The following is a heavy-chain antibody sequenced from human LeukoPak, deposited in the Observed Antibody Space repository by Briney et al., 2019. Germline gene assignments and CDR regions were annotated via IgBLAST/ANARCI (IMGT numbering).Heavy chain of an antibody. Sequence: PSETLSLTCAVYGGSFSGYYWSWIRQPPGKGLEWIGNIYYSGSTYYNPSLKSRVTISVDTSKNQFSLKLSSVTAADTAVYYCARVSGITMIVVVVEDAFDIWGQGTMVTVSS. J-gene: IGHJ3*02. CDR3: ARVSGITMIVVVVEDAFDI. CDR1: GGSFSGYY. V-gene: IGHV4-34*01. CDR2: IYYSGST. D-gene: IGHD3-22*01.